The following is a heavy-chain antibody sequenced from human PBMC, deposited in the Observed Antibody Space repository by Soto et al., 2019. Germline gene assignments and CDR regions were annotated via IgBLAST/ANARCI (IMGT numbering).Heavy chain of an antibody. CDR3: ASALHWELLGAFDI. CDR2: ISYDGSNK. Sequence: GGSLRLSCAASGFTFSSYGMHWVRQAPGKGLEWVAVISYDGSNKYYADSVKGRFTISRDNSKNTLYLQMNSLRAKDTAVYYCASALHWELLGAFDIWGQGTMVTVSS. V-gene: IGHV3-30*03. CDR1: GFTFSSYG. J-gene: IGHJ3*02. D-gene: IGHD1-26*01.